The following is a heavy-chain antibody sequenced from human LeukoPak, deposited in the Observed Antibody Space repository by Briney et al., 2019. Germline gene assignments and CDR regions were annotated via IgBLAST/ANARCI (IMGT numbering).Heavy chain of an antibody. CDR1: GGSISHRSYY. CDR3: AREGSSSWSPFDY. Sequence: PSETLSLTCTVSGGSISHRSYYWAWIRQPPGKGLEWIGSIHYSGSTYYNPSLQSRLTMSVDTSKNQFSLRLSSVTAADTAVYYCAREGSSSWSPFDYWGQGILVTVSS. V-gene: IGHV4-39*07. CDR2: IHYSGST. J-gene: IGHJ4*02. D-gene: IGHD6-13*01.